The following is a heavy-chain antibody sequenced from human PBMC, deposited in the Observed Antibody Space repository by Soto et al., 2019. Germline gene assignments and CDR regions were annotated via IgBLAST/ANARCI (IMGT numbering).Heavy chain of an antibody. CDR1: GYPFTTYG. CDR2: ISAHNGNT. CDR3: ARGRYGDY. Sequence: QVHLVQSGAEVTRPGASVKVSCKGSGYPFTTYGITWVLQAPGQGLEWVGWISAHNGNTNYAQKLQGRVTVTRDTSTSTAYMELRSLRSDDTAVYYCARGRYGDYWGQGALVTVSS. D-gene: IGHD1-1*01. V-gene: IGHV1-18*01. J-gene: IGHJ4*02.